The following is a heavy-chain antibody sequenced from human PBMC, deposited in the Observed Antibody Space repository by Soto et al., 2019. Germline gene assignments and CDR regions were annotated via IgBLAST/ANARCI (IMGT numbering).Heavy chain of an antibody. CDR2: INIYGGGT. Sequence: QIHLEQSEPEVKKPGAPVKVSCKASGYTFTSYGISWVRLAPGQGLEWMGWINIYGGGTNYAQKYQDRVTMTRDTSTNTVYLEMRSLTSDDTAIYYCARALYYYDNSGLAFWGQGTLVTVSS. CDR1: GYTFTSYG. J-gene: IGHJ4*02. CDR3: ARALYYYDNSGLAF. D-gene: IGHD3-22*01. V-gene: IGHV1-18*01.